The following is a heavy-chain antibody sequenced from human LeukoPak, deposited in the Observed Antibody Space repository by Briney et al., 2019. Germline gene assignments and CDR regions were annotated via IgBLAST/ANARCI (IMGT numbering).Heavy chain of an antibody. J-gene: IGHJ6*02. CDR3: ARVMSYYYGMDV. CDR1: GFTFSTYA. CDR2: ISSSSSYI. Sequence: GGSLRLSCAASGFTFSTYAMSWVRQAPGKGLEWVSSISSSSSYIYYADSVKGRFTISRDNAKNSLYLQMNSLRAEDTVVYYCARVMSYYYGMDVWGQGTTVTVSS. V-gene: IGHV3-21*01.